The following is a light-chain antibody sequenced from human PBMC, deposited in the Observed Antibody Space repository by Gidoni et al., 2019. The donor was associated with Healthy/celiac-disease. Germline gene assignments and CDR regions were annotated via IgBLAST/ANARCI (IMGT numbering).Light chain of an antibody. CDR1: NIGRKS. V-gene: IGLV3-21*02. CDR3: QVWDSSSDHVV. J-gene: IGLJ2*01. CDR2: DDS. Sequence: SYVLTQPPSVSVAPGQTARITCGGNNIGRKSVHWYQLKAGQAPVLVVYDDSDRPSGIPERFSGSSSGNTATLTISRVEAGDEADYYCQVWDSSSDHVVFGGGTKLTVL.